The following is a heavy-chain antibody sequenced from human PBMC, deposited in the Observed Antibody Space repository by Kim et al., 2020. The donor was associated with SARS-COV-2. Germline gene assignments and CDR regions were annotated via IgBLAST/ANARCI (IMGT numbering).Heavy chain of an antibody. CDR3: AKVMVYAIGAFDI. CDR2: ISGSGGST. J-gene: IGHJ3*02. Sequence: GGSLRLSCAASGFTFSSYAMSWVRQAPGKGLEWVSAISGSGGSTYYADSVKGRFTISTDNSKNTLYLQMNSLRAEDTAVYYCAKVMVYAIGAFDIWGQGTMVTVSS. D-gene: IGHD2-8*01. CDR1: GFTFSSYA. V-gene: IGHV3-23*01.